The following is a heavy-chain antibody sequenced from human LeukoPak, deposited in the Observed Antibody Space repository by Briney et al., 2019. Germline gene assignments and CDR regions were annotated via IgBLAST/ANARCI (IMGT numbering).Heavy chain of an antibody. Sequence: GRSLRLSCAASGFTFSSYAIHWVRQAPGKGLEWVSVTSYDGSNKYYADSVKGRFAISGDSSKNTLYLQMNSLRAEDTAVYYCAKQVKWELLGYFDYWGQGTLVTVSS. D-gene: IGHD1-26*01. J-gene: IGHJ4*02. CDR2: TSYDGSNK. CDR3: AKQVKWELLGYFDY. CDR1: GFTFSSYA. V-gene: IGHV3-30-3*02.